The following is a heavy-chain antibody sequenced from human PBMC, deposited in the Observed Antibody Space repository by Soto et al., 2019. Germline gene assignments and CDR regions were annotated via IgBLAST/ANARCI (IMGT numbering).Heavy chain of an antibody. Sequence: QVQLVQSGAEVKKPGASVKVSCKASGYTFTSYAISWVRQAPGQGLEWMGWISAYNGNTNYAQKHEGRVTMPTDTSTSTAYMELRSLRSDATAVYSCARALPPVDYWGQGTLVTVSS. V-gene: IGHV1-18*01. CDR3: ARALPPVDY. CDR2: ISAYNGNT. J-gene: IGHJ4*02. CDR1: GYTFTSYA.